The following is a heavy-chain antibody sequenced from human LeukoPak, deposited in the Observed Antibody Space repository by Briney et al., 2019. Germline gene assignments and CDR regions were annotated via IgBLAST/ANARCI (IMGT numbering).Heavy chain of an antibody. Sequence: GSLRLSCAASGFTFSSYGMHWARQAPGKGLEWVAVIWYDESNKYYADSVKGRFTISRDNSKNTLYLQMNSLRAEDTAVYYCASYYYDSSGYYYPDYWGQGTLVTVSS. J-gene: IGHJ4*02. CDR2: IWYDESNK. V-gene: IGHV3-33*01. CDR3: ASYYYDSSGYYYPDY. CDR1: GFTFSSYG. D-gene: IGHD3-22*01.